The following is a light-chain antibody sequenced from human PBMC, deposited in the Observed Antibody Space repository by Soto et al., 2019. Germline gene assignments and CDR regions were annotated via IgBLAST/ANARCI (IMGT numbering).Light chain of an antibody. V-gene: IGKV1-5*03. J-gene: IGKJ1*01. Sequence: DIQMTQSPSTLSASVGDRVTITCRASQSIRSWLAWYQQKPGKAPKLLIYKASSLERGVPSRFSGSGSGTAFTLTISSLQPDDFATYYCQQYSNWWTFGQGTKVEIK. CDR3: QQYSNWWT. CDR2: KAS. CDR1: QSIRSW.